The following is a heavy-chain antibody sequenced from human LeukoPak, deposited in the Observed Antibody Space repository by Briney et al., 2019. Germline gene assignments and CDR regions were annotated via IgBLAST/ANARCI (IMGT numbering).Heavy chain of an antibody. CDR3: ARGEDDGEYFQH. CDR1: GGSISSYY. D-gene: IGHD1-1*01. CDR2: IYYSGST. Sequence: SETLSLTCTVSGGSISSYYWSWIRQPPGKGLEWIGYIYYSGSTNYNPSLKSRVTISVDTSKNQFSLKLSSVTAADTVVYYCARGEDDGEYFQHWGQGTLVTVSS. V-gene: IGHV4-59*01. J-gene: IGHJ1*01.